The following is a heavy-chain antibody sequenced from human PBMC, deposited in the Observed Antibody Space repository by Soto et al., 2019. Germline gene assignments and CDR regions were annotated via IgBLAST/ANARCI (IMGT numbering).Heavy chain of an antibody. D-gene: IGHD5-18*01. Sequence: SETLSLTCTVSGGSISSGGYDWSWIRPHPGKGLEWIGYIYYSGSTYYNPSLKSRGTISVETCKQQFSLKLSSVTAADTAVYYCARAGGIQLWPQGFDYWGQGTLVTVSS. J-gene: IGHJ4*02. V-gene: IGHV4-31*03. CDR1: GGSISSGGYD. CDR2: IYYSGST. CDR3: ARAGGIQLWPQGFDY.